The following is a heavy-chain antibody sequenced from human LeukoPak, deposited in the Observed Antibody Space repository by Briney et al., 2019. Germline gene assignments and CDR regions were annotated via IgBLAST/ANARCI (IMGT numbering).Heavy chain of an antibody. Sequence: QAGGSLRLSCAASEFTFSTFWMSWVSQAPGKGLEWVANIKADGSVKHYVDSVEGRFSISRDNARSSLYLQMNSLRAEDTAVYYCVRDSDYQRNSGGLYAHYDALDIWGHGTMVTVSS. D-gene: IGHD2-21*01. CDR2: IKADGSVK. V-gene: IGHV3-7*01. J-gene: IGHJ3*02. CDR3: VRDSDYQRNSGGLYAHYDALDI. CDR1: EFTFSTFW.